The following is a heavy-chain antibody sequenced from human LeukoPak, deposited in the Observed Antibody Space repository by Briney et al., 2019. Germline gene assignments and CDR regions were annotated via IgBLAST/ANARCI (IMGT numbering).Heavy chain of an antibody. CDR1: GYTFTGYY. CDR3: ARVPISGYYYYYYYGMDV. J-gene: IGHJ6*02. CDR2: MNPNSGNT. V-gene: IGHV1-8*02. Sequence: ASVKVSCKASGYTFTGYYMHWVRQAPGQGLEWMGWMNPNSGNTGYAQKFQGRVTMTRNTSISTAYMELSSLRSEDTAVYYCARVPISGYYYYYYYGMDVWGQGTTVTVSS. D-gene: IGHD3-22*01.